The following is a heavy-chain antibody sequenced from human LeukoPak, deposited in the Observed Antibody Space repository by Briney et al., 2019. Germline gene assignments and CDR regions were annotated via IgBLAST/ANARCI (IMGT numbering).Heavy chain of an antibody. D-gene: IGHD4-23*01. Sequence: SETLSLTCTVSGGSISSYYWSWIRQPTGKGLEWIGRVYTSGSPNYNPSLESRVTMSVDTSKNQFSLNLSSVTAADTAVYYCARGGYGASSGFDYWGQGTLVTVSS. CDR2: VYTSGSP. J-gene: IGHJ4*02. CDR1: GGSISSYY. V-gene: IGHV4-4*07. CDR3: ARGGYGASSGFDY.